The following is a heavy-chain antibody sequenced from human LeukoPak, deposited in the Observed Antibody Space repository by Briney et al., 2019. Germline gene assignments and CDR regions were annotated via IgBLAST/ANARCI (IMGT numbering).Heavy chain of an antibody. CDR1: GGSISNYY. J-gene: IGHJ4*02. CDR3: ARDGPGTYFDS. V-gene: IGHV4-4*07. CDR2: IYSSGTT. Sequence: PPETLSLTCTVSGGSISNYYWTWIRQPAGKGLEWIGRIYSSGTTNYKPALKSRVTVSVDTSKNQVSLKLSSVTAADTAVYYCARDGPGTYFDSWGQGTLVTVSS.